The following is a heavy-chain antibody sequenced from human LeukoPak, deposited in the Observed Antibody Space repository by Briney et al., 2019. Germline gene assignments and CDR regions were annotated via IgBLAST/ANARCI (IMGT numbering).Heavy chain of an antibody. CDR3: ARTGIAARPTVWFDP. V-gene: IGHV3-74*01. CDR1: GFTFSSYW. D-gene: IGHD6-6*01. CDR2: INSDGSST. J-gene: IGHJ5*02. Sequence: QPGGSLRLSCAASGFTFSSYWMHWVRQAPGKGLVWVSHINSDGSSTNYADSVKGRFTISRDNAKNKLYLQMNSLRAEDTAVYYCARTGIAARPTVWFDPWGQGTLVTVSS.